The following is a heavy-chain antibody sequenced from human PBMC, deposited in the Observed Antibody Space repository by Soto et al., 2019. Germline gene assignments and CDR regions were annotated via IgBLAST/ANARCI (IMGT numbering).Heavy chain of an antibody. Sequence: LSCATSVFSFNISGLHWVRQTPDRGLEWLAVISFDGNTQYYGDSVKGRFTVSRDNSRNTLFLQIHSLRAEDTAVYYCANKARVTNYYYYGMDVWGQGTTVTVSS. CDR1: VFSFNISG. CDR3: ANKARVTNYYYYGMDV. J-gene: IGHJ6*02. V-gene: IGHV3-30*18. CDR2: ISFDGNTQ. D-gene: IGHD2-21*02.